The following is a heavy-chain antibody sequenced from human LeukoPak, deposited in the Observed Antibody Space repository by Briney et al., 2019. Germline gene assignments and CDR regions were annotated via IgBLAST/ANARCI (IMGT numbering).Heavy chain of an antibody. CDR3: ARHIKKGDTAVVLVFDY. Sequence: SETLSLTCTVSGGSISSYYWSWIRQPPGKGLEWIGYIYYSGSTNYNPSLKNRVTISVDTSKNQFSLKLSSVTAADTAVYYCARHIKKGDTAVVLVFDYWGQGTLVTVSS. V-gene: IGHV4-59*08. D-gene: IGHD5-18*01. J-gene: IGHJ4*02. CDR2: IYYSGST. CDR1: GGSISSYY.